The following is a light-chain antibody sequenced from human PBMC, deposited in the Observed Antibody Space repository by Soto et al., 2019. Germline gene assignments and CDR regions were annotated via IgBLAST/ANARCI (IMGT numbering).Light chain of an antibody. CDR1: QNINNY. V-gene: IGKV1-33*01. J-gene: IGKJ5*01. Sequence: DIQMTHAPSSLSASVGDRVTITCQASQNINNYLNWYQQKPGRAPKLLIYDASNLEAGVPSRFRGSGSGTDFTSTISRLQPEDIATYYCQQYENLPTFGQGTRLEI. CDR3: QQYENLPT. CDR2: DAS.